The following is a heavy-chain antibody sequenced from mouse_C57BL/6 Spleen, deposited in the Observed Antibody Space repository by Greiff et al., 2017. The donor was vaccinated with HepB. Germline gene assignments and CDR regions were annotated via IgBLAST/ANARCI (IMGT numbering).Heavy chain of an antibody. CDR2: IYPGDGDT. V-gene: IGHV1-82*01. J-gene: IGHJ4*01. D-gene: IGHD1-1*01. Sequence: QVQLQQSGPELVKPGASVKISCKASGYAFSSSWMNWVKQRPGKGLEWIGRIYPGDGDTNYNGKFKGKATLTADKSSSTAYMQLSSLTSEDSAVYFCARSLYGSFYAMDYWGQGTSVTVSS. CDR3: ARSLYGSFYAMDY. CDR1: GYAFSSSW.